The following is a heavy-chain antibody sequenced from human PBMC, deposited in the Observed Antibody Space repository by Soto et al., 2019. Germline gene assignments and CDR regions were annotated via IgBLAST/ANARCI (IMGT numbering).Heavy chain of an antibody. J-gene: IGHJ5*02. CDR2: VYSSGGT. D-gene: IGHD3-3*01. CDR1: SGSMSSYY. Sequence: SETLSLTCTVSSGSMSSYYWTWIRQPAGKGLEWIGRVYSSGGTHYNPSLKSRVTISLDTSKNQFSLRLLSVTDADTAVYYCARGQRFSDWFDPWGQGTLVTVSS. CDR3: ARGQRFSDWFDP. V-gene: IGHV4-4*07.